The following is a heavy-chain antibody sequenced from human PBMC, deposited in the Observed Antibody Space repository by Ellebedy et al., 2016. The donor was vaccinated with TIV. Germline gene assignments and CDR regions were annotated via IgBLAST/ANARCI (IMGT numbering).Heavy chain of an antibody. CDR1: GYTFTSYV. J-gene: IGHJ4*02. CDR2: ISAYNGNT. D-gene: IGHD1-26*01. CDR3: ARCHNAWELLCYFDY. Sequence: ASVNVSCXASGYTFTSYVISWVRQAPGQGLEWMGWISAYNGNTNYAQKLQGRVTMTTDTSTSTAYMELRSLRSDDTAVYYCARCHNAWELLCYFDYWGQGTLVTVSS. V-gene: IGHV1-18*04.